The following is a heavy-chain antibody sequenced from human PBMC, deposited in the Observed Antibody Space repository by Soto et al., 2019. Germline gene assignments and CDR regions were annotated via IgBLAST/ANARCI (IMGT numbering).Heavy chain of an antibody. D-gene: IGHD3-3*01. CDR2: IKQDGSEK. CDR1: GFTFSSYW. V-gene: IGHV3-7*01. J-gene: IGHJ3*02. Sequence: EVQLVESGGGLVQPGGSLRLSCAASGFTFSSYWMSWVRQAPGKGLEWVANIKQDGSEKYYVDSVKGRFTISGDNAKNSLYLQMNSLRAEDTAVYYCARYPYDFWREDAFDIWGQGTMVTVSS. CDR3: ARYPYDFWREDAFDI.